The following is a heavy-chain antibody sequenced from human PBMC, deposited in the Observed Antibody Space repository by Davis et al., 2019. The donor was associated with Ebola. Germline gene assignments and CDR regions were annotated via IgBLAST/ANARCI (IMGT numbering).Heavy chain of an antibody. Sequence: GESLKISCAASGFTFSDYTMNWVRQAPGKGLEWVSTITGFSYIYYGDSVKGRFTISRDNAKNSLYLHMNSLRAEDTAVYYCARDYYYGMDVWGKGTTVTVSS. CDR2: ITGFSYI. CDR1: GFTFSDYT. J-gene: IGHJ6*04. CDR3: ARDYYYGMDV. V-gene: IGHV3-69-1*01.